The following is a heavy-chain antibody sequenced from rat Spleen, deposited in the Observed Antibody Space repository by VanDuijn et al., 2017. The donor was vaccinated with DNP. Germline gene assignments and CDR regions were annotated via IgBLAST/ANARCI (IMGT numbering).Heavy chain of an antibody. V-gene: IGHV5-25*01. Sequence: EVQLVESGGGLVQPGRSLKLSCATSGFTFSGYYMAWVRQAPKKGLEWVAAIDTSGIRTYYPDSVKGRFTISRDNAKTSLYLQMNSLKSEDTATYYCARRSSQFTYWYFDFWGPGTMVTVSS. CDR3: ARRSSQFTYWYFDF. J-gene: IGHJ1*01. D-gene: IGHD1-2*01. CDR1: GFTFSGYY. CDR2: IDTSGIRT.